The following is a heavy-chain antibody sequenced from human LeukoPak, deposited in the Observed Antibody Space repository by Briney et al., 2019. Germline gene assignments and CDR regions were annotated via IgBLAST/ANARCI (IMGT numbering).Heavy chain of an antibody. CDR3: ARGWLQSGFDY. V-gene: IGHV6-1*01. J-gene: IGHJ4*02. CDR1: GDGVSNNDGG. Sequence: SQTLSLTCAISGDGVSNNDGGWNWIRQSPSRGLEWLGRTYYNSKWYNDYAVSVKSRMTINPDTSKNQFSLQLNYVTPEDTAVYYCARGWLQSGFDYWGQGTLVTVSS. D-gene: IGHD5-24*01. CDR2: TYYNSKWYN.